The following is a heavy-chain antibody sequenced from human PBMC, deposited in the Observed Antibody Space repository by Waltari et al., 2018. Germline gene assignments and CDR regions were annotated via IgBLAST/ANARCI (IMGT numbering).Heavy chain of an antibody. CDR3: ARDLGSGWYLDL. D-gene: IGHD2-15*01. CDR1: GITLRNYG. Sequence: QVQLVESGGGVVQPGRSLRLSCAASGITLRNYGMHVVRQAPGKGREGGESIWFDGSNKYYRDSVKGRFTISRDNSKNTLYLQMNSLRVDDTAVYYCARDLGSGWYLDLWGRGTLVTVSS. CDR2: IWFDGSNK. J-gene: IGHJ2*01. V-gene: IGHV3-33*01.